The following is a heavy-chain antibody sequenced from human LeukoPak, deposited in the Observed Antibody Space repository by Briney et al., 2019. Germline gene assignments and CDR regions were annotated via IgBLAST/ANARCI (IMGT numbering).Heavy chain of an antibody. CDR3: ARASYNWNDGGYYFDY. V-gene: IGHV4-39*01. Sequence: SETLSLTCTVSGDSISSSSYYWGWIRQPPGKGLEWIGSIYISGSTYYNPSLKSRVTISVDTSKNQFSLNLYSVTAADTAVYYCARASYNWNDGGYYFDYWGQGTLVTVSS. CDR1: GDSISSSSYY. D-gene: IGHD1-20*01. J-gene: IGHJ4*02. CDR2: IYISGST.